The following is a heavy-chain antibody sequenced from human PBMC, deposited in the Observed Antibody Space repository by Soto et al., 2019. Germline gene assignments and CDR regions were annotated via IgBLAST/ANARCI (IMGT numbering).Heavy chain of an antibody. V-gene: IGHV1-69*01. Sequence: SAEASSKASGGSFGSCARCWVRQAPEQGLEWMGGIIPIFGTANYAQKFQGRVTITADESTSTAYMELSSLRSEDTAVYYCARSYDYVWGSYRFSDAFDIWGQGTMVTV. CDR1: GGSFGSCA. CDR2: IIPIFGTA. D-gene: IGHD3-16*02. CDR3: ARSYDYVWGSYRFSDAFDI. J-gene: IGHJ3*02.